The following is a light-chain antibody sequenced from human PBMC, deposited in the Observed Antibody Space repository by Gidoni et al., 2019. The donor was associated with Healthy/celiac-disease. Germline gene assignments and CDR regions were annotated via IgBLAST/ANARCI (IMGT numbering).Light chain of an antibody. J-gene: IGLJ2*01. CDR2: EVS. V-gene: IGLV2-23*02. CDR3: CSYAGSSTFVV. CDR1: SSDVGSYNL. Sequence: QSALTQPASVSGSPGQSITISGTGTSSDVGSYNLVSWYQQHPGKAPKLMIYEVSKRPSGVSNRFSGSKSGNTASLTISGLQAEDEADYYCCSYAGSSTFVVFGGGTKLTVL.